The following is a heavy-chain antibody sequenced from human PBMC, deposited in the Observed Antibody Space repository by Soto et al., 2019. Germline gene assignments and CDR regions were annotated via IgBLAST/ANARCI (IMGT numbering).Heavy chain of an antibody. CDR2: IYPGDSDT. J-gene: IGHJ6*02. V-gene: IGHV5-51*01. CDR3: ARHMEAHSHFYYGLDV. Sequence: PGESLKISCKGLGYNFPDYWIAWVRQMPGKGLEYMGIIYPGDSDTRYSPSFRGQVTISADKSINTAYLQWRTLKPSDTAIYYCARHMEAHSHFYYGLDVWGQGTTVTVSS. CDR1: GYNFPDYW. D-gene: IGHD3-10*01.